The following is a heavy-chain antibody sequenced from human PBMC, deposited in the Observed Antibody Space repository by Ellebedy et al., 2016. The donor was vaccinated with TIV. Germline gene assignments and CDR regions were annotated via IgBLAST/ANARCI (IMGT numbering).Heavy chain of an antibody. Sequence: GGSLRLSCAASGFTFSSYAMHWVRQAPGKGLEWVAVISYDGSNKYYADSVKGRFTISRDNSKNTLYLQMNSLRDEDTAVYYCARSGSRYYDSSGYYPVYYYYGMDVWGQGTTVTVSS. J-gene: IGHJ6*02. D-gene: IGHD3-22*01. CDR1: GFTFSSYA. CDR3: ARSGSRYYDSSGYYPVYYYYGMDV. CDR2: ISYDGSNK. V-gene: IGHV3-30*04.